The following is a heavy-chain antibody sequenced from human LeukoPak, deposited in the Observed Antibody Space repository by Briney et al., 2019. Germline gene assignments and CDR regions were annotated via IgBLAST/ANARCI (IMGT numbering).Heavy chain of an antibody. CDR3: ASTYYYDSSGPFDY. CDR2: IYYSGST. D-gene: IGHD3-22*01. V-gene: IGHV4-59*01. J-gene: IGHJ4*02. Sequence: NPSETLSLTCTVSGGSISSYYWSWIRQPPGKGLEWIGYIYYSGSTNYNPSLKSRVTISVDTSKNQFSLKLSSVTAADTAVYYCASTYYYDSSGPFDYWGQGTLVTVSS. CDR1: GGSISSYY.